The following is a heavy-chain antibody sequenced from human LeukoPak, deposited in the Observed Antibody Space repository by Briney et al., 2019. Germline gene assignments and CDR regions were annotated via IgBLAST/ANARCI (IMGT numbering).Heavy chain of an antibody. V-gene: IGHV3-23*01. CDR2: ISGSGGST. D-gene: IGHD2-15*01. CDR1: GFTFSSYA. Sequence: GGSLRLSCAASGFTFSSYAMSWVRQAPGKGLEWVSAISGSGGSTYYADSVKGRFTISRDNSKNTLYLQMNSLRAEDTAVYYCARSLAPGSRVGAFDIWGQGTMVTVSS. CDR3: ARSLAPGSRVGAFDI. J-gene: IGHJ3*02.